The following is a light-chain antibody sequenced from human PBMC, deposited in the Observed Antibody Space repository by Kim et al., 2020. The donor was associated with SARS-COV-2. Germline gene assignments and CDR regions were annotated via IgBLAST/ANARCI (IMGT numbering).Light chain of an antibody. CDR1: ERY. CDR2: QDT. Sequence: ERYTSWYQQRPGQSPLLVIYQDTKRPSGIPARFSGSTSGNTATLTITGAQAMDEADYFCQAWDNSALYVFGPGTKVTVL. CDR3: QAWDNSALYV. J-gene: IGLJ1*01. V-gene: IGLV3-1*01.